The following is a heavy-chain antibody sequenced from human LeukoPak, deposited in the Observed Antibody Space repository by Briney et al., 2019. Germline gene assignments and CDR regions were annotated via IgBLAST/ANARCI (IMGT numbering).Heavy chain of an antibody. CDR3: AKDLPAATIYYYYGMDV. Sequence: GRSLRLSCAASGFTFSSYGMHWVRQAPGKGLEWVAVISYDGSNKYYADSVKGRFTISRDNSKNTLYLQMNSLRAEDTAVYYRAKDLPAATIYYYYGMDVWGQGTTVTVSS. V-gene: IGHV3-30*18. D-gene: IGHD2-2*01. J-gene: IGHJ6*02. CDR1: GFTFSSYG. CDR2: ISYDGSNK.